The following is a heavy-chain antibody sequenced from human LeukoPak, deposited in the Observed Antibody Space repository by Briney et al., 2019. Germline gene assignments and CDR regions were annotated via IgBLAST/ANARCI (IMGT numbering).Heavy chain of an antibody. CDR1: GYSFTSYW. D-gene: IGHD5-24*01. CDR2: IDPSDSYT. J-gene: IGHJ4*02. CDR3: ARHVEMATIGLDY. Sequence: GESLKISCKGSGYSFTSYWISWVRQTPGKGLEWMGRIDPSDSYTNYSPSFQGHVTISADKSISTAYLQWSSLKASDTAMYYCARHVEMATIGLDYWGQGTLVTVSS. V-gene: IGHV5-10-1*01.